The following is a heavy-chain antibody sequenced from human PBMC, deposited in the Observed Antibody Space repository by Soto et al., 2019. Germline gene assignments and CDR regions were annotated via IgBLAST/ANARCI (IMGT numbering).Heavy chain of an antibody. CDR3: ARGVVPAANEEYYVDY. J-gene: IGHJ4*02. CDR2: IIPIFGTA. D-gene: IGHD2-2*01. CDR1: GATFSSYA. V-gene: IGHV1-69*01. Sequence: QVQLVQSGAEVKKPGSSVKVSCKASGATFSSYAISWVRQAPGQGLEWMGGIIPIFGTANYAQKFQGRVTITADEATSTAYVDLSSLRSEDTAVYYCARGVVPAANEEYYVDYWGQGTLVTVSS.